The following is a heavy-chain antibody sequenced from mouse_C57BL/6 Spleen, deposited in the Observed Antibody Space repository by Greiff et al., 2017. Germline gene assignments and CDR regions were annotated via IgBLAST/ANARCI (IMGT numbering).Heavy chain of an antibody. D-gene: IGHD2-4*01. CDR2: IDPSDSYT. J-gene: IGHJ2*01. CDR3: ARRRVYDYDRGFDY. V-gene: IGHV1-50*01. CDR1: GYTFTSYW. Sequence: QVQLQQPGAELVKPGASVKLSCKASGYTFTSYWMQWVKQRPGQGLEWIGEIDPSDSYTNYNQKFKGKATLTVDTSSSTAYMQLSSLTSEDSAVYYCARRRVYDYDRGFDYWGQGTTLTGSS.